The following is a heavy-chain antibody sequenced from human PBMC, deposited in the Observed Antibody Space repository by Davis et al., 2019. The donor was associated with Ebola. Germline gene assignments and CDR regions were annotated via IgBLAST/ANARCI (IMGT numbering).Heavy chain of an antibody. V-gene: IGHV2-70*11. D-gene: IGHD6-13*01. Sequence: SGPTLVKPTQTLTLTCTFSGFSLNTDGTCVSWVRQPPGKALEWLARIDWDDDKYYSTSLKTRLTISKDTSKNQVVLTMTNMDPVDTATYYCARIRELAAAGPYYYGMDVWGQGTTVTVSS. CDR3: ARIRELAAAGPYYYGMDV. CDR2: IDWDDDK. CDR1: GFSLNTDGTC. J-gene: IGHJ6*02.